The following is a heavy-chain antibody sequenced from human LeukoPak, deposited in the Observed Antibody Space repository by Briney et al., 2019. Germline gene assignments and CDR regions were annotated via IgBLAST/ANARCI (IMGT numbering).Heavy chain of an antibody. CDR2: IYHSGST. J-gene: IGHJ5*02. Sequence: SETLSLTCTLSGGSVNSGGYYWSWIRQSPGKGLEWIGYIYHSGSTNYNPSLKSRVTISVDRFKNHFSLKLKSVTAADTAVYYCARGFWSGYYNSNWFDPWGQGTLVTVSS. CDR3: ARGFWSGYYNSNWFDP. CDR1: GGSVNSGGYY. V-gene: IGHV4-30-2*06. D-gene: IGHD3-3*01.